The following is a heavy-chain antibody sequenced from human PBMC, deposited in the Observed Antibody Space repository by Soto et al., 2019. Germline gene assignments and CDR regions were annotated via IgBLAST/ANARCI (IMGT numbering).Heavy chain of an antibody. J-gene: IGHJ4*02. V-gene: IGHV1-69*12. CDR1: GDTFYNYA. CDR3: ARSAQDIILVPTAIGSLDY. Sequence: QVQLVQSAAEVKKPGSSVKVSCKDSGDTFYNYAISWVRQAPGQGLEWMGGIIPIFGTANYAQKFQGRVTITADESTSTAYMEMSSLRSDDTAVYYCARSAQDIILVPTAIGSLDYWGQGTLVTVSS. D-gene: IGHD2-2*01. CDR2: IIPIFGTA.